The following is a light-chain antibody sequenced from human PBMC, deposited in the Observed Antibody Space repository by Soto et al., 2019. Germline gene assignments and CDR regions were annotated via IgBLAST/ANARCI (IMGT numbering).Light chain of an antibody. CDR2: GAS. CDR3: QHYNNLPLT. J-gene: IGKJ4*01. CDR1: QSVSSN. V-gene: IGKV3-15*01. Sequence: EIVMTQSPATLSVSPGEGATLSCRASQSVSSNLAWYQQKAGQAPRLLIYGASTRAAGIPLRFSGSGSGTDFALTISSLQSEDFAVYYCQHYNNLPLTFGGGTMVEIK.